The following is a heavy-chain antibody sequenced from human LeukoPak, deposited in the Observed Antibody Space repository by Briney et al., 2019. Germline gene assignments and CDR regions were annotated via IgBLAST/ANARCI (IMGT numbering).Heavy chain of an antibody. CDR2: ISISGGST. CDR3: AKDRWRAVAGIFDY. D-gene: IGHD6-19*01. CDR1: GFTFSSYA. V-gene: IGHV3-23*01. Sequence: GGSLRLSCAASGFTFSSYAMSWVRQAPGKGLEWVSAISISGGSTPFADSVKGRFTISSDNSKNTLYLQMNSLRAEDTAIYYCAKDRWRAVAGIFDYWGQGTLVTVSS. J-gene: IGHJ4*02.